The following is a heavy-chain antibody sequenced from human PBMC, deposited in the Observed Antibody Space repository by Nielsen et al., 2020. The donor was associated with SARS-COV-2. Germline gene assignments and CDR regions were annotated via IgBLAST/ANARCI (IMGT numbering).Heavy chain of an antibody. V-gene: IGHV3-49*03. CDR1: GFTFGDYA. CDR2: IRSKAYGGTT. J-gene: IGHJ6*02. Sequence: GESLKISCTASGFTFGDYAMSWFRQAPGKGLEWVGFIRSKAYGGTTEYAASVKGRFTISRDDSKSIAYLQMNSLKTEDTAVYYCTREPSIYGDYVYSSYYGMDVWGQGTTVTVSS. CDR3: TREPSIYGDYVYSSYYGMDV. D-gene: IGHD4-17*01.